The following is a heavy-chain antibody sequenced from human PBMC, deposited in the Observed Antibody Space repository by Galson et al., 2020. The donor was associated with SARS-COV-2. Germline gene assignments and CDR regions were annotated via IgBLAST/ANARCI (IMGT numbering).Heavy chain of an antibody. CDR2: ISWNSGSI. J-gene: IGHJ6*02. V-gene: IGHV3-9*01. Sequence: GGSLRLSCAASGFTFDDYAMHWVRQAPGKGLEWVSGISWNSGSIGYADSVKGRFTISRDNAKNSLYLQMNSLRAEDTALYYCAKDITYYYYYGMDVWGQGTTVTVSS. CDR3: AKDITYYYYYGMDV. CDR1: GFTFDDYA.